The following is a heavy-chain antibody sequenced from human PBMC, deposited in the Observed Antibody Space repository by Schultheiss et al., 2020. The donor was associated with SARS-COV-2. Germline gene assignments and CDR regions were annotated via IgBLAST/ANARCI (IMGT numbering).Heavy chain of an antibody. V-gene: IGHV3-7*03. CDR1: GFTFSSYW. CDR2: IKQDGSEK. J-gene: IGHJ4*02. D-gene: IGHD2-15*01. CDR3: AKDLHCSGGSCYSLFDY. Sequence: GGSLRLSCAASGFTFSSYWMSWVRQAPGKGLEWVANIKQDGSEKYYVDSVKGRFTISRDNAKNSLYLQMNSLRAEDTAVYYCAKDLHCSGGSCYSLFDYWGQGTLVTVSS.